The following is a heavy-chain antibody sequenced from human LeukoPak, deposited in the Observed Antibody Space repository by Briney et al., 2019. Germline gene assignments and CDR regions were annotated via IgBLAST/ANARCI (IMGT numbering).Heavy chain of an antibody. CDR3: ARDLPAYDDYCSGGSCYSGAFDI. V-gene: IGHV3-48*03. CDR1: GFTFSSYE. Sequence: PGGSLRLSCAASGFTFSSYEMNWVRQAPGKGLEWVSYISSSGSTIYCADSVKGRFTISRDNAKNSLYLQMNSLRAEDTAVYYCARDLPAYDDYCSGGSCYSGAFDIWGQGTMVTVSS. CDR2: ISSSGSTI. J-gene: IGHJ3*02. D-gene: IGHD2-15*01.